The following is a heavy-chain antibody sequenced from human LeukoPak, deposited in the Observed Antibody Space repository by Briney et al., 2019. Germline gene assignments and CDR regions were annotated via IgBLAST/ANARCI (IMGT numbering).Heavy chain of an antibody. Sequence: PGGSLRLSCAASGFTFSSYGMHWVRQAPGKGLEWVAVISYDGSNKYYVDSVKGRFTISRDNSKNTLYLQMNSLRAEDTAVYYCAKRTYYYYGMDVWGKGTTVTVSS. CDR3: AKRTYYYYGMDV. D-gene: IGHD3/OR15-3a*01. J-gene: IGHJ6*04. CDR1: GFTFSSYG. V-gene: IGHV3-30*18. CDR2: ISYDGSNK.